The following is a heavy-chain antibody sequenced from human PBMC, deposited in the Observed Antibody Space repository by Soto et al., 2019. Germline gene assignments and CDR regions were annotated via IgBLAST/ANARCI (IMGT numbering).Heavy chain of an antibody. V-gene: IGHV4-4*02. Sequence: SETLSLTCAVSGGSISSSNWWSWVRQPPGKGLEWIGEIYHSGSTNYNPSLKSRVTISVDKSKNTLYLQMSSLRSEDTAVYFCVQVPEGYYNGMDVWGRGTTVTVSS. CDR3: VQVPEGYYNGMDV. CDR1: GGSISSSNW. J-gene: IGHJ6*02. CDR2: IYHSGST.